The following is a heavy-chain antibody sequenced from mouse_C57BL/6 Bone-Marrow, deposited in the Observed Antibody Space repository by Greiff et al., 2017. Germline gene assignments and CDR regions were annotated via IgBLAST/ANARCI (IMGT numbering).Heavy chain of an antibody. J-gene: IGHJ4*01. V-gene: IGHV1-26*01. CDR1: GYTFTDYY. D-gene: IGHD1-1*01. CDR2: INPNNGGT. CDR3: ARRDGSSMDY. Sequence: VQLQQSGPELVKPGASVKISCKASGYTFTDYYMNWVKQSHGKSLEWIGDINPNNGGTSYNQKFKGKATLTVDKSSSTAYMELRSLTSEDSAVYYCARRDGSSMDYWGQGTSVTVSS.